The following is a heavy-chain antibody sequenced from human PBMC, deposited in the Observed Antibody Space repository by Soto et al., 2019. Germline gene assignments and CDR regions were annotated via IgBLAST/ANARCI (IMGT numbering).Heavy chain of an antibody. V-gene: IGHV1-8*01. J-gene: IGHJ3*02. CDR1: GYTFTSDD. CDR3: ARASYLDPAFDI. CDR2: VNPNSGNT. D-gene: IGHD2-2*03. Sequence: ASVKVSCKASGYTFTSDDFNWVLQAPGQGLEWMGSVNPNSGNTDYAQKFQGRVTMTRNTSIRTAYMELSSLRSEDTAVYYCARASYLDPAFDIWGQGTMVTVSS.